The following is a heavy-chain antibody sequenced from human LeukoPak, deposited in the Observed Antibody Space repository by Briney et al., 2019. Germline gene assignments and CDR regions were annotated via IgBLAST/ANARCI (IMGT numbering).Heavy chain of an antibody. D-gene: IGHD6-13*01. CDR2: ISSSGSTI. CDR1: GFTFSDYY. Sequence: NPGGSLRLSCAASGFTFSDYYTSWIRQAPGKGLEWVSYISSSGSTIYYADSVKGRFTISRDNAKNSLYLQMNSLRAEDTAVYYCARARYSSSWYGGVNWFDPWGQGTLVTVSS. J-gene: IGHJ5*02. V-gene: IGHV3-11*01. CDR3: ARARYSSSWYGGVNWFDP.